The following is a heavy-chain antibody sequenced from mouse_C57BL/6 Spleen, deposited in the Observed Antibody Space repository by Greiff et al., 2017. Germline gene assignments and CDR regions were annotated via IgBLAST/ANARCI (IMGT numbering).Heavy chain of an antibody. J-gene: IGHJ2*01. CDR1: GYAFSSSW. D-gene: IGHD4-1*02. CDR2: IYPGDGDT. CDR3: ASSTGTQGYFDY. V-gene: IGHV1-82*01. Sequence: QVQLQQSGPELVKPGASVKISCKASGYAFSSSWMNWVKQRPGKGLEWIGRIYPGDGDTNYNGKFKGKATLTADKSSSTAYMQLSSLTSEDSAVYFCASSTGTQGYFDYWGQGTTLTVSS.